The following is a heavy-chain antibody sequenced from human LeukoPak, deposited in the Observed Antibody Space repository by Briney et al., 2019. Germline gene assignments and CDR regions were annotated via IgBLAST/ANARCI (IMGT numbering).Heavy chain of an antibody. CDR1: GFTFRSYA. CDR3: ARGYYYGSGSYLEVIY. Sequence: PGRSLRLSCAASGFTFRSYAMHWVRQAPGKGLEGVAAISYDGSNKNYADSVKGRFTISRDNSKNTLYLQMNSLRAEDTAVYYCARGYYYGSGSYLEVIYWGQGTLVTVSS. V-gene: IGHV3-30*04. J-gene: IGHJ4*02. D-gene: IGHD3-10*01. CDR2: ISYDGSNK.